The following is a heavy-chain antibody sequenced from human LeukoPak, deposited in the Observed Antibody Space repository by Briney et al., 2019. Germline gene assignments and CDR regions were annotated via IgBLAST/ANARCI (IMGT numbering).Heavy chain of an antibody. Sequence: PSETLSLTCTVSGGSISSYYWSWIRQPPGKGLEWIGYIYYSGSTNYNPSLKSRVTISVDTSKNQFSLKLSSVTAADTAVYYCARSGSYSYSAFDIWGQGTMVTVSS. CDR3: ARSGSYSYSAFDI. CDR1: GGSISSYY. CDR2: IYYSGST. D-gene: IGHD1-26*01. J-gene: IGHJ3*02. V-gene: IGHV4-59*01.